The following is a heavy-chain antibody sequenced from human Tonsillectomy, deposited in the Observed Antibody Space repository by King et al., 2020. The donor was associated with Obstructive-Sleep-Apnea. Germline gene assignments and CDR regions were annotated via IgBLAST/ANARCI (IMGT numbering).Heavy chain of an antibody. CDR1: GYTFNTYG. CDR2: ISTYNGNT. CDR3: ARIMLNGSDIRLFDY. Sequence: QLVQSGAEVKRPGASVKVSCKASGYTFNTYGISWVRRAPGQGLEWVGWISTYNGNTNYAQKVQGRVTMTTATSTNTAYMELRSLRSDDTAVYYWARIMLNGSDIRLFDYWGQGTLVTVSS. J-gene: IGHJ4*02. V-gene: IGHV1-18*01. D-gene: IGHD5-12*01.